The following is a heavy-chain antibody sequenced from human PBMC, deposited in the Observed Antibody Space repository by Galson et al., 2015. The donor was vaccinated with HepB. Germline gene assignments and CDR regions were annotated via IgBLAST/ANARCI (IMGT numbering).Heavy chain of an antibody. D-gene: IGHD4-23*01. J-gene: IGHJ6*02. CDR1: GFTFSSYA. Sequence: SLRLSCAASGFTFSSYAMSWVRQAPGKGLEWVSAISGSGGSTYYADSVKGRFTISRDNSKNTLYLQMNSLRAEATAVYYCAKGNPPPGGNPAWRYYYYYGMDVWGQGTTVTVSS. V-gene: IGHV3-23*01. CDR2: ISGSGGST. CDR3: AKGNPPPGGNPAWRYYYYYGMDV.